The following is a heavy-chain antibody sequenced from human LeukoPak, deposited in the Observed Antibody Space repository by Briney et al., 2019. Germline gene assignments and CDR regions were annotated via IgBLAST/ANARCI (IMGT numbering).Heavy chain of an antibody. V-gene: IGHV4-39*02. J-gene: IGHJ3*02. D-gene: IGHD3/OR15-3a*01. Sequence: SETLSLTCTVSGGSISSSSYYWGWIRQPPGKGLEWIGSIYYSGSTYYNPSLKSRVTISVDTSKNQFSLKLSSVTAADTAVYYCAREDVRTHAFDIWGQGTMVTVSS. CDR1: GGSISSSSYY. CDR2: IYYSGST. CDR3: AREDVRTHAFDI.